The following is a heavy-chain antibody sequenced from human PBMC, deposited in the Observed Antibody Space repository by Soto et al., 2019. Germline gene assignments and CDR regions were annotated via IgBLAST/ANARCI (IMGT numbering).Heavy chain of an antibody. D-gene: IGHD3-22*01. J-gene: IGHJ4*02. CDR3: ARQGYYYDSSGFDY. CDR2: ISGSGGST. CDR1: GFTFSNYA. Sequence: PGGSLRLSCAASGFTFSNYAMSWVRQAPGKGLEWVSGISGSGGSTYYADSVKGRFTISRDNSKNTLYLQMNSLRAEDTAVYYCARQGYYYDSSGFDYWGQGTLVTVSS. V-gene: IGHV3-23*01.